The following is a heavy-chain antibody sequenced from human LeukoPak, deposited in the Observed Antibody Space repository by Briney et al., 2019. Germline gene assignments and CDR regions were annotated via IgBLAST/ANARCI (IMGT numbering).Heavy chain of an antibody. CDR3: ARGIRGYCSSTTCTNWFDP. CDR2: IYYSGST. J-gene: IGHJ5*02. D-gene: IGHD2-2*01. V-gene: IGHV4-59*01. CDR1: GGSISSYY. Sequence: SETLSLTCTVSGGSISSYYWSWIRQPPGKGLEWIGYIYYSGSTNYNPSLKSRVTISVDTSKNQFSLKLSSVTAADTAVYYCARGIRGYCSSTTCTNWFDPWGQGTLVTVSS.